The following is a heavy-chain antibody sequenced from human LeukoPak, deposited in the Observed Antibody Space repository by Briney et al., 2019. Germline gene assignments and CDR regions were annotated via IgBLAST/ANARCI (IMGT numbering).Heavy chain of an antibody. V-gene: IGHV3-48*04. Sequence: GGSLRLSCAASGFTFSSYGMNWVRQAPGKGLEWVSYISSSTSTIYYADSVKGRFTISRDNAKNSLYLQMNSLRAEDTAVYYCARASSSGGYYYYYMDVWGKGTTVTVSS. CDR3: ARASSSGGYYYYYMDV. CDR2: ISSSTSTI. CDR1: GFTFSSYG. J-gene: IGHJ6*03.